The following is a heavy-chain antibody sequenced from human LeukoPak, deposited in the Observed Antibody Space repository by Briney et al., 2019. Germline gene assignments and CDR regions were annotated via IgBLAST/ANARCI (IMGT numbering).Heavy chain of an antibody. CDR3: ARMRDGFAFGP. J-gene: IGHJ5*02. CDR2: IYHSGST. D-gene: IGHD5-24*01. Sequence: SETLSLTCAVSGGSISSSNWWSWVRQPPGKGLEWIGEIYHSGSTNYNPSLKSRVTISVDKSKDQFSLKVSSVTAADTAVYYCARMRDGFAFGPWGQGTLVTVSS. V-gene: IGHV4-4*02. CDR1: GGSISSSNW.